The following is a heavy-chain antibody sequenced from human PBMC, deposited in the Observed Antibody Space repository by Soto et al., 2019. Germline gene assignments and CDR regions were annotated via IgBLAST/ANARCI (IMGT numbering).Heavy chain of an antibody. J-gene: IGHJ4*02. V-gene: IGHV3-30-3*01. CDR2: ISYDGSNK. D-gene: IGHD6-13*01. Sequence: ESGGGVVQPGRSLRLSCAASGFTFSSYAMHWVRQAPGKGLEWVAVISYDGSNKYYADSVKGRFTISRDNSKNTLYLQMNSLRAEDTAVYYCASEILSGYSSPGYWGQGTLVTVSS. CDR1: GFTFSSYA. CDR3: ASEILSGYSSPGY.